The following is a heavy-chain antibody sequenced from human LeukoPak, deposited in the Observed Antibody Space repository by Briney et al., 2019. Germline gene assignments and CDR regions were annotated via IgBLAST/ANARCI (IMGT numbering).Heavy chain of an antibody. CDR2: IIPIFGTA. D-gene: IGHD3-22*01. J-gene: IGHJ4*02. CDR3: ASYYYDSSGYYYAYRDY. V-gene: IGHV1-69*05. CDR1: GGTFSSYA. Sequence: SVKVSCKASGGTFSSYAISWVRQAPGQGLEWMGWIIPIFGTANYAQKFQGRVTITTDESTSTAYMELSSLRSEDTAVYYCASYYYDSSGYYYAYRDYWGQGTLVTVSS.